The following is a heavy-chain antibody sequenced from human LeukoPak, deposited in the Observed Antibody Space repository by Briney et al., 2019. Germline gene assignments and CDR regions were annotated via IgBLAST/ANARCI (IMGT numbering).Heavy chain of an antibody. D-gene: IGHD3-10*01. V-gene: IGHV3-21*01. CDR1: GLTFTSYT. J-gene: IGHJ4*02. CDR2: ISSSSNDI. CDR3: AIIRGRNS. Sequence: GGPLTLSCVVSGLTFTSYTMDWFRKAPGKGLEWLSSISSSSNDIYYADSVKGRFTISRDNAKNSVLLQMNSLRAEDTALYYCAIIRGRNSWGQGTLVTVSS.